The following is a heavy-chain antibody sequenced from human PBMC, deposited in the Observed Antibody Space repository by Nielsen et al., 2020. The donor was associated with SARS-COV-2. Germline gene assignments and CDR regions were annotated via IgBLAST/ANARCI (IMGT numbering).Heavy chain of an antibody. CDR3: ARILGDYGDYENAFDI. J-gene: IGHJ3*02. CDR1: GGSISSSSYY. CDR2: IYYSGST. V-gene: IGHV4-39*07. D-gene: IGHD4-17*01. Sequence: SETLSLTCTVSGGSISSSSYYWGWIRQPPGKGLEWIGSIYYSGSTYYNPSLKSRVTISVDTSKNQFSLKLSSVTAADTAVYYCARILGDYGDYENAFDIWGQGTMVTVSS.